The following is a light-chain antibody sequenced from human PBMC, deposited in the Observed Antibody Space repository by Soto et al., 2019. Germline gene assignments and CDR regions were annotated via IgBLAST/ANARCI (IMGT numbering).Light chain of an antibody. Sequence: QSALTQPASVSGSPGQSITSSCTGTSSDVGGYNYVSWYQQHPGKAPKLMIYEVSNRPSGVSNRFSGSKSGNTASLTISGLQAEDEADYYCSSYTSSSIAYVFGTGTKVTVL. CDR2: EVS. CDR1: SSDVGGYNY. V-gene: IGLV2-14*01. J-gene: IGLJ1*01. CDR3: SSYTSSSIAYV.